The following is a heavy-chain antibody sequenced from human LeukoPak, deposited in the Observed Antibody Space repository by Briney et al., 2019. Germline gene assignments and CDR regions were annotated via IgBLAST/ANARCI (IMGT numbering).Heavy chain of an antibody. J-gene: IGHJ4*02. V-gene: IGHV3-23*01. CDR1: GFTFGSYA. D-gene: IGHD1-14*01. CDR2: ISGGGGRI. Sequence: GGSLRLSCAASGFTFGSYAMSWVRQAPGKGLEWVSAISGGGGRINYADSVKGRFTISRDNSKNTLYLQMNSLRAEDTAVYYCAKISTWVTGVFDYWGQGTLVTVSS. CDR3: AKISTWVTGVFDY.